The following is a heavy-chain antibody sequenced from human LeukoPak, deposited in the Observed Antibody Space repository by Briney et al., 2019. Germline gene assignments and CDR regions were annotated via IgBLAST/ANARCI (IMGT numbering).Heavy chain of an antibody. Sequence: ASVKVSCKASGYTFTGYYMHWVRQAPGQGLEWMGWINPNSGGTNYAQKFQGRVTMTGDTSTDTAYMELSSLRSGDTAVYYCATSTPKYGDYGGFDYWGQGTLVTVSS. CDR3: ATSTPKYGDYGGFDY. V-gene: IGHV1-2*02. J-gene: IGHJ4*02. CDR1: GYTFTGYY. CDR2: INPNSGGT. D-gene: IGHD4-17*01.